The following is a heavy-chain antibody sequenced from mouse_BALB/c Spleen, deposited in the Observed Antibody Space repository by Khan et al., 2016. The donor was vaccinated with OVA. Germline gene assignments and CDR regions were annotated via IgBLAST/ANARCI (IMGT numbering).Heavy chain of an antibody. CDR2: IFPGSGTT. J-gene: IGHJ3*01. CDR1: GYTFSSYW. CDR3: ASGNYYGSTSWFGY. D-gene: IGHD1-1*01. V-gene: IGHV1-9*01. Sequence: QVQLQQSGAELMKPGASVKISCKATGYTFSSYWIEWVKQRPGHGLEWIGEIFPGSGTTNYNEKFKGKATFTADTSSNTAYMQLSSLTSEDSAVYYCASGNYYGSTSWFGYWGQGTLVTVSA.